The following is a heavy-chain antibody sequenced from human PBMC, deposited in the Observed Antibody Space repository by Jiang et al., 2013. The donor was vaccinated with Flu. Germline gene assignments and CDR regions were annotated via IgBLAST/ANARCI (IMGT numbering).Heavy chain of an antibody. D-gene: IGHD5-24*01. J-gene: IGHJ6*02. CDR1: GGTFGSYA. V-gene: IGHV1-69*01. CDR3: AKEEVERPTAEPFFSHKHMDV. CDR2: IIPFFGAT. Sequence: SGAEVKKPGSSVKVSCKASGGTFGSYAFSWLRQAPGQGLEWMGGIIPFFGATKYAQKFQDRVIITVDESTSTAYMELTSLRSEDTAVYYCAKEEVERPTAEPFFSHKHMDVVGPRNHHQRLL.